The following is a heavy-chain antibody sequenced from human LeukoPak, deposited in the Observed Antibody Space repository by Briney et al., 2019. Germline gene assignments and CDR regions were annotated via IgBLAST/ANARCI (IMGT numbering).Heavy chain of an antibody. CDR3: ARGWGKLDY. CDR2: TYYRSKWYN. J-gene: IGHJ4*02. D-gene: IGHD7-27*01. CDR1: GDSVSSNSVV. V-gene: IGHV6-1*01. Sequence: SQTLSLTCAISGDSVSSNSVVWTWIRQSPSRGLEWLGRTYYRSKWYNDYAVSVKSRITIGPDASKNQFSLQLNSVTPEDTAVYYCARGWGKLDYWGQGTLVTVSS.